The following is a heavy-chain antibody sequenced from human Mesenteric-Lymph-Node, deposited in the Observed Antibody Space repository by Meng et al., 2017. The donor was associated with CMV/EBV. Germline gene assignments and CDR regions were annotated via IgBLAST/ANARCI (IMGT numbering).Heavy chain of an antibody. V-gene: IGHV1-69*05. Sequence: SVKVSCKASGGTFSSYSISWVRQAPEQGLEWMGGIIPIFGTTNYAQKFQGRVTITTDESTSTAYMEVSSRRSEDTAVYYCARESSSSPGLYYYYYGMDVWGQGTTVTVSS. CDR3: ARESSSSPGLYYYYYGMDV. CDR1: GGTFSSYS. CDR2: IIPIFGTT. J-gene: IGHJ6*02. D-gene: IGHD6-6*01.